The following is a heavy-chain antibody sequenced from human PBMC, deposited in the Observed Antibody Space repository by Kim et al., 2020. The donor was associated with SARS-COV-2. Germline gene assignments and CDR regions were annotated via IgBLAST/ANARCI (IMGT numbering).Heavy chain of an antibody. CDR3: ARGDILTGYFIPPYYYGMDV. CDR1: GFTFSSYD. CDR2: IGTAGDT. V-gene: IGHV3-13*01. Sequence: GGSLRLSCAASGFTFSSYDMHWVRQATGKGLEWVSAIGTAGDTYYPGSVKGRFTISRENAKNSLYLQMNSLRAGDTAVYYCARGDILTGYFIPPYYYGMDVWGQGTTVNVSS. D-gene: IGHD3-9*01. J-gene: IGHJ6*02.